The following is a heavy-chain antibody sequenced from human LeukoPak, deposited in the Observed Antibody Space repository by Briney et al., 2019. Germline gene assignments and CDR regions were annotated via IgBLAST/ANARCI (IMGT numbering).Heavy chain of an antibody. CDR2: INHSGST. CDR1: GGSFSGYY. V-gene: IGHV4-34*01. D-gene: IGHD3-9*01. CDR3: ARGYGEDYDILTGNWFDP. Sequence: SETLSLTCAVYGGSFSGYYWSWIRQPPGKGLEWIGEINHSGSTNYNPSLESRVTISVDTSKNQFSLKLSSVTAADTAVYYCARGYGEDYDILTGNWFDPWGQGTLVTVSS. J-gene: IGHJ5*02.